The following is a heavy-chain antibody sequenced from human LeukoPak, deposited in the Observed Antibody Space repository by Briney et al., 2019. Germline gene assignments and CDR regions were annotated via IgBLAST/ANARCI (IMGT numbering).Heavy chain of an antibody. Sequence: GASVKVSCKASGYTFTSYGISWVRQAPGQGLEWMGSISAYNGNTNYAQKLQGRVTMTTDTSTSTAYMELRSLRSDDTAVYYCVRGLASGYGSGSYSDYWGQGTLVTVSS. CDR1: GYTFTSYG. V-gene: IGHV1-18*04. CDR2: ISAYNGNT. D-gene: IGHD3-10*01. J-gene: IGHJ4*02. CDR3: VRGLASGYGSGSYSDY.